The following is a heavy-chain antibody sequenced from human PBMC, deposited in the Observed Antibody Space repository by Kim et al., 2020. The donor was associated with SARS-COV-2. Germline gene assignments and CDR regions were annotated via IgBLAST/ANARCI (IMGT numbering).Heavy chain of an antibody. D-gene: IGHD3-22*01. J-gene: IGHJ3*02. V-gene: IGHV1-2*04. CDR2: INPNSGGT. Sequence: ASVKVSCKASGYTFTGYYMHWVRQAPGQGLEWMGWINPNSGGTNYAQKFQGWVTMTRDTSISTAYMELSRLRSDDTAVYYCAREGVLDSSRAFDIWGQGTMVTVSS. CDR3: AREGVLDSSRAFDI. CDR1: GYTFTGYY.